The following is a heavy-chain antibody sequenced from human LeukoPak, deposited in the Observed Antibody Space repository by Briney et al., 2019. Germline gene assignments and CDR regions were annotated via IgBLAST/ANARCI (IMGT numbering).Heavy chain of an antibody. CDR3: ARELHYYGSGEGAFDI. CDR1: GCTFTSYG. D-gene: IGHD3-10*01. J-gene: IGHJ3*02. Sequence: ASVKVSCKASGCTFTSYGISWVRQAPGQGLEWMGWISTYNGNTNYAQKLQGRVTMTTDTSTSTAYMELRSLRSDDTAVYYCARELHYYGSGEGAFDIWGQGTMVTVSS. V-gene: IGHV1-18*01. CDR2: ISTYNGNT.